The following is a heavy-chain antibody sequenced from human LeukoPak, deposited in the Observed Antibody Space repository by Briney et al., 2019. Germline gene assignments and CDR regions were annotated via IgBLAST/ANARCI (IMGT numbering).Heavy chain of an antibody. Sequence: PGGSLRLSCAASGLTFSSYWMSWVRQAPGKGLEWVANIKQDGSEKYYVDSVKGRFTISRDNAKNSLYLQMNSLRAEDTAVYYCAREQTYCSGGSCYYYYGMDVWGQGTTVTVSS. V-gene: IGHV3-7*03. CDR1: GLTFSSYW. D-gene: IGHD2-15*01. CDR2: IKQDGSEK. J-gene: IGHJ6*02. CDR3: AREQTYCSGGSCYYYYGMDV.